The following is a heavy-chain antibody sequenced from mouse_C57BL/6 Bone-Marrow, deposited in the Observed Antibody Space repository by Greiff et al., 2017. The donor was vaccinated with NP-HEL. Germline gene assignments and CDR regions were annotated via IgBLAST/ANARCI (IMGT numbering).Heavy chain of an antibody. CDR2: ISDGGSYT. CDR3: ARERIYYYGSKSYYYAMDY. V-gene: IGHV5-4*01. Sequence: EVMLVESGGGLVKPGGSLKLSCAASGFTFSSYAMSWVRQTPEKRLEWVATISDGGSYTYYPDTVKGRFTISRDNAKNNLYLQMSHLKSEDTAMYYCARERIYYYGSKSYYYAMDYRGQGTSVTVSS. D-gene: IGHD1-1*01. CDR1: GFTFSSYA. J-gene: IGHJ4*01.